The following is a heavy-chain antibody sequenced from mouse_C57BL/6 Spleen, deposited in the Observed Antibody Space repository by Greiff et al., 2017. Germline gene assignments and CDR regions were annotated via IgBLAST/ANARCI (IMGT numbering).Heavy chain of an antibody. CDR3: ARRITTVVGDY. Sequence: VQLQQSGPELVKPGASVKISCKASGYSFTGYYMNWVKQSPEKSLEWIGEINPSTGGTTYNQKFKAKATLTVDKSSSTAYMQLKSLTSEDSAVYYCARRITTVVGDYWGQGTTLTVSS. V-gene: IGHV1-42*01. CDR1: GYSFTGYY. CDR2: INPSTGGT. D-gene: IGHD1-1*01. J-gene: IGHJ2*01.